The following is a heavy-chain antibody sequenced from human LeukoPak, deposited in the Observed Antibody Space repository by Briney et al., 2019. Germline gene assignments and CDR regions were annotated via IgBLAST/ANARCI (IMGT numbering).Heavy chain of an antibody. V-gene: IGHV1-46*01. CDR1: GYTFTSYY. J-gene: IGHJ4*02. CDR3: ARLAQPGSGYYDLDY. CDR2: INPSGGST. D-gene: IGHD3-22*01. Sequence: GASVKVSCKASGYTFTSYYMHWVRQAPGQGLEWMGIINPSGGSTSYAQKFQGRVTMTRDTSTSTVYMELSSLRSEDTAVYYCARLAQPGSGYYDLDYWGQGTLVTVSS.